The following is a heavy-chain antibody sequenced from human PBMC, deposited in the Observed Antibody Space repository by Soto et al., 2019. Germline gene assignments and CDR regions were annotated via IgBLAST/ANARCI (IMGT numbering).Heavy chain of an antibody. CDR3: ARAEVDDSSGFYYYYGIDV. J-gene: IGHJ6*02. V-gene: IGHV3-64*02. Sequence: GGSLRLSCAASGFTFSSYAMHWVRQAPGKGLEYVSAISSNGGSTYYADSVKGRFTISRDNSKNTLYLQMGSLRAEDMAVYYCARAEVDDSSGFYYYYGIDVWGQGTTVTVSS. CDR2: ISSNGGST. CDR1: GFTFSSYA. D-gene: IGHD3-22*01.